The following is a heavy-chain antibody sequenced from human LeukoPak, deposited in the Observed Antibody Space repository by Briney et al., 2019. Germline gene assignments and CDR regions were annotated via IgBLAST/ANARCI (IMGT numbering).Heavy chain of an antibody. Sequence: ASVKVSCTASGYTFTSYGISWVRQAPGQGLEWMGWTSGYNGNTNYAQNLQGRVTMTTDTSTSTAYMELRSLRSDDTAVYYCARHGDYPIGNYWGQGTLVTVSS. CDR3: ARHGDYPIGNY. J-gene: IGHJ4*02. CDR1: GYTFTSYG. D-gene: IGHD4-17*01. V-gene: IGHV1-18*01. CDR2: TSGYNGNT.